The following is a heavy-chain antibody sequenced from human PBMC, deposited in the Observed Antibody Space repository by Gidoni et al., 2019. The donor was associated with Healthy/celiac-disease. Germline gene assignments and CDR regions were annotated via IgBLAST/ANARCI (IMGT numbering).Heavy chain of an antibody. CDR3: AKGQGGILWFGERDY. J-gene: IGHJ4*02. D-gene: IGHD3-10*01. CDR2: ISYDGSNK. CDR1: GFPFSRYG. V-gene: IGHV3-30*18. Sequence: QVQLVESGGGVVQPGRSLRLSCAASGFPFSRYGMDWVRQAPGKGLEWVAVISYDGSNKYYADSVKGRFTISRDNSKNTLYLQMNSLRAEDTAVYYCAKGQGGILWFGERDYWGQGTLVTVSS.